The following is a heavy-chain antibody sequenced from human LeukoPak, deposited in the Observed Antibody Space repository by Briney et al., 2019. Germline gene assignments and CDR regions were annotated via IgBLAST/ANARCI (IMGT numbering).Heavy chain of an antibody. CDR3: AKDGGYCSGGSCYYYFDY. J-gene: IGHJ4*02. D-gene: IGHD2-15*01. CDR1: GFTFSSYA. V-gene: IGHV3-23*01. Sequence: PGGSLRLSCAASGFTFSSYAMNWVRQAPGKGLEWVSGISGSGGSTHYADSVRGRFTISRDNSKNTLYLQMNSLRAEDTAVYYCAKDGGYCSGGSCYYYFDYWGQGTLVTVSS. CDR2: ISGSGGST.